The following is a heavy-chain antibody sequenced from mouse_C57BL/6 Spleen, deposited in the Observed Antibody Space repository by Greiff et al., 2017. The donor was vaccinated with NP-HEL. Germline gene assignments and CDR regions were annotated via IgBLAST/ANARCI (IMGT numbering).Heavy chain of an antibody. D-gene: IGHD3-2*02. CDR1: GYTFTEYT. V-gene: IGHV1-62-2*01. CDR3: ARHEEGSGYDY. J-gene: IGHJ2*01. Sequence: QVQLPQSGAELVKPGASVKLSCKASGYTFTEYTIHWVKQRSGQGLEWIGWFYPGSGSIKYNETFKDKATLTADKSSSPVYLELSRLTSEDSAVYFCARHEEGSGYDYWGQGTTLTVSS. CDR2: FYPGSGSI.